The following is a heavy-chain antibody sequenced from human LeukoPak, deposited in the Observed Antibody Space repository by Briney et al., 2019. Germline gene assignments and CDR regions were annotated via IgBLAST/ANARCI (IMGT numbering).Heavy chain of an antibody. J-gene: IGHJ3*02. CDR3: ARRLAVTGSPAFDI. CDR1: GGTISSYD. Sequence: SETLSLTCTVSGGTISSYDWSWIRQPPGKGLEWIGYIYSSGSTNYNPSLKSRGTITLDKSMHQFSLKLSSVTAADTAVYYCARRLAVTGSPAFDIWGQGTMVTVSS. CDR2: IYSSGST. V-gene: IGHV4-4*09. D-gene: IGHD6-19*01.